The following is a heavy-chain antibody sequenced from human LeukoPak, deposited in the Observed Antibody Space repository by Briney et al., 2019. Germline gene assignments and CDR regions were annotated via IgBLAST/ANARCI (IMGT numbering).Heavy chain of an antibody. D-gene: IGHD3-9*01. CDR3: ADTYYDILTGYYSRFDY. V-gene: IGHV3-64*01. Sequence: GGSLRLSCAASGFTFSSYAMYWVRQAPGKGLEYVSAISTNGGSTYYANSVKGRFTISRDNAKNSLYLQMNSLRAEDTAVYYCADTYYDILTGYYSRFDYWGQGTLVTVSS. CDR2: ISTNGGST. J-gene: IGHJ4*02. CDR1: GFTFSSYA.